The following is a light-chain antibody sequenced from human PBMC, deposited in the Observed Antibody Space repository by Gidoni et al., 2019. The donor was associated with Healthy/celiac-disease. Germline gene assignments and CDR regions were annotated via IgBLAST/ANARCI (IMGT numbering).Light chain of an antibody. CDR1: QSVSSY. Sequence: IVLTQSPATLSLSPGDRATLSCRASQSVSSYLAWYQQKPGQAPRLLIYDASNRATGIPARFSGSGSGTDFTLTISSLGPEDFAVYYCQQRSNWPYTFGQGTKLEIK. V-gene: IGKV3-11*01. CDR3: QQRSNWPYT. J-gene: IGKJ2*01. CDR2: DAS.